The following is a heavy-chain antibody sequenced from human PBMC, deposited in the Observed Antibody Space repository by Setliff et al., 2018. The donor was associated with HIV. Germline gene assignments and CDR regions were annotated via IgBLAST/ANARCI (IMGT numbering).Heavy chain of an antibody. J-gene: IGHJ4*01. Sequence: SETLSLTCAVYGESLSGGYWGWIRQPPGKGLEWIGAIDYSGITYYNPSLKSRVTVSIDTPKNQFSLKLHSVTAADTAVYFCATLRWLRSKHSDYWGQGTLVTVSS. CDR2: IDYSGIT. CDR3: ATLRWLRSKHSDY. D-gene: IGHD5-12*01. V-gene: IGHV4-34*01. CDR1: GESLSGGY.